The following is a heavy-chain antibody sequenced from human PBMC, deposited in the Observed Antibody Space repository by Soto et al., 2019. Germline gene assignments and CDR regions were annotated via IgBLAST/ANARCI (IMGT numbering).Heavy chain of an antibody. D-gene: IGHD2-21*01. Sequence: GGSLRLSSAASGLTFSRDWMHWVRQAPGKGLVWVSRINTDGSGTTYADSVKGRFTISRDNAKNMVYLQMNSLRAEDTAVYYFSRDIPGPQQYFDFWGPGIMGT. CDR2: INTDGSGT. CDR3: SRDIPGPQQYFDF. J-gene: IGHJ4*02. V-gene: IGHV3-74*01. CDR1: GLTFSRDW.